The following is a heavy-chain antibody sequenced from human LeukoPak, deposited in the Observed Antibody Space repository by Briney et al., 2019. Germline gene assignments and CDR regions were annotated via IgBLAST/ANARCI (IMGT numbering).Heavy chain of an antibody. CDR1: GFTFSSYS. CDR2: ISSSSSYI. J-gene: IGHJ5*02. Sequence: GGSLRLSCAASGFTFSSYSMNWVRQAPGKGLEWVSSISSSSSYIYYADSVKGRFTISRDNVKNSLYLQMNSLRAEDTAVYYCARDQPRNRYSSSTTWFDPWGQGTLVTVSS. V-gene: IGHV3-21*06. D-gene: IGHD6-19*01. CDR3: ARDQPRNRYSSSTTWFDP.